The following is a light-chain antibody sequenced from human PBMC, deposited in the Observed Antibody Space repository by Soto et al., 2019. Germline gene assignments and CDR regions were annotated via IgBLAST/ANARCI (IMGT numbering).Light chain of an antibody. V-gene: IGLV1-47*01. Sequence: QLVLTQPPSASGTPGQRVTISCSGSSSNIENNYVYWYQHLPGTAPKLLIYRNNQRPSGVPDRFSGSKSGTSASLAISGLRSEDEADYYCAAWDDSLSGVVFGGGTKLTVL. CDR1: SSNIENNY. CDR3: AAWDDSLSGVV. J-gene: IGLJ2*01. CDR2: RNN.